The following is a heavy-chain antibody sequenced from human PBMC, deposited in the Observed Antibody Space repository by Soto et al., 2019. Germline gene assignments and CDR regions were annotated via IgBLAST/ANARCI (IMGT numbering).Heavy chain of an antibody. CDR1: GYTFTSYG. V-gene: IGHV1-18*01. CDR3: ARDGLREQQLVYAWFDP. Sequence: ASVKVSCKASGYTFTSYGISWMRQAPGQGLEWMGWISAYNGNTNYAQKLQGRVTMTTDTSTSTAYMELRSLRSDDTAVYYCARDGLREQQLVYAWFDPWGQGTLVTVSS. D-gene: IGHD6-13*01. J-gene: IGHJ5*02. CDR2: ISAYNGNT.